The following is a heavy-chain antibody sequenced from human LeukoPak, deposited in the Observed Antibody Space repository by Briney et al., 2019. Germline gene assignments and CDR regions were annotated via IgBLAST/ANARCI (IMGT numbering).Heavy chain of an antibody. D-gene: IGHD2-2*01. CDR3: ARGSGYCSSTSCYEDYYYYGMDV. J-gene: IGHJ6*02. CDR1: GYTFTSYG. CDR2: ISAYNGNT. Sequence: ASVKVSCKASGYTFTSYGISWVRQAPGQGLEWMGWISAYNGNTNYAQKLQGRVTMTTDTSTSTAYMELRSLRSDDTAVYYCARGSGYCSSTSCYEDYYYYGMDVWGQGTTVTVSS. V-gene: IGHV1-18*01.